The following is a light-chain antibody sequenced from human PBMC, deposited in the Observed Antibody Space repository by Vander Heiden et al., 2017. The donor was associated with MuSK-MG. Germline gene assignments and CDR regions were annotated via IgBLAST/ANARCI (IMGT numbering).Light chain of an antibody. Sequence: SYELTQPPSVSVSPGQTASITCSGDKLGGNYVYWYLQNPGQSPVLVIYKDRMRPSGIPERFSGFNSGNTATLTISGTQAMDEADYYCQEWDSNTVVFGGGTRLTVL. CDR1: KLGGNY. CDR2: KDR. J-gene: IGLJ2*01. CDR3: QEWDSNTVV. V-gene: IGLV3-1*01.